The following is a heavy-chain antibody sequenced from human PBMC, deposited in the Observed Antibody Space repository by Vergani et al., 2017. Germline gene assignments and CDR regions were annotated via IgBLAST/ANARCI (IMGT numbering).Heavy chain of an antibody. CDR2: IDWVDDQ. D-gene: IGHD5-18*01. CDR3: ARTGYSYSKAFDY. J-gene: IGHJ4*02. V-gene: IGHV2-70*15. Sequence: QVTLRESGPALVKPTQTLTLTCTFSGFSLSTSGMCVSWIRQPPGKALELLARIDWVDDQYYSTSLKTRLTISKDTSKNQVVLTMTNMDPVDTATYYCARTGYSYSKAFDYWGQGTLVTVSS. CDR1: GFSLSTSGMC.